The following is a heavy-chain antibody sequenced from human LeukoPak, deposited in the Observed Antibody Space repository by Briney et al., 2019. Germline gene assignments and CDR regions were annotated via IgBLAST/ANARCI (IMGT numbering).Heavy chain of an antibody. D-gene: IGHD2-8*02. J-gene: IGHJ4*02. Sequence: QPGGSLRLSCAASGFTFSSYDMSWVRQAPGKGLEWVSGIRNYGGSTYYADSVKGRFTISRDNSKNTLYLQMNSLRAEDTAVYYCANPAPGVLYLYWGQGTLVTVSS. CDR2: IRNYGGST. V-gene: IGHV3-23*01. CDR3: ANPAPGVLYLY. CDR1: GFTFSSYD.